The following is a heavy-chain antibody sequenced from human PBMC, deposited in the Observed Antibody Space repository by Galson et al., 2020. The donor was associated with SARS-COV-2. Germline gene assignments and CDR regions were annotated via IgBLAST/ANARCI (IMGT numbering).Heavy chain of an antibody. CDR1: GLTFSFYA. D-gene: IGHD2-15*01. CDR3: AKDKRDLLDAFDI. Sequence: GGSLRLSCGASGLTFSFYAMSWFRQAPGKGLEWVSAISGSGDSTYYRDSVKGRFTVSRDNSKNTLFLQMNSLRAEDTAVYYCAKDKRDLLDAFDIWGQGTMVTVSS. V-gene: IGHV3-23*02. CDR2: ISGSGDST. J-gene: IGHJ3*02.